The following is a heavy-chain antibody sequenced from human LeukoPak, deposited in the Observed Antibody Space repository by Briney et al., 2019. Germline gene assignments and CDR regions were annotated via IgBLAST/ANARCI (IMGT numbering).Heavy chain of an antibody. D-gene: IGHD1-1*01. CDR1: GGSISSGSYY. V-gene: IGHV4-61*02. CDR3: ARDWNGGPEVYFDY. J-gene: IGHJ4*02. CDR2: IYTSGST. Sequence: SETLSLTCTVSGGSISSGSYYWSWIRQPAGKGLEWIGRIYTSGSTNYNPSLKSRVTISVDTSKNQFSLKLSSVTAADTAVYYCARDWNGGPEVYFDYWGQGTLVTVSS.